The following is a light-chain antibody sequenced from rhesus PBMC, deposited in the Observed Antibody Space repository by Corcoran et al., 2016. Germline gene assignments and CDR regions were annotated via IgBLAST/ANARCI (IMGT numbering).Light chain of an antibody. CDR2: KAS. V-gene: IGKV1-22*01. CDR3: LQYNSSPYS. Sequence: DIQMTQSPSSLSASLGDKVTITCRASQDFCSWLAWYQQKPGKAPKLLIYKASSLQSGVPSRFSGSGSGTDFTLTISSLQPEDFATYYCLQYNSSPYSFGQGTKVEIK. CDR1: QDFCSW. J-gene: IGKJ2*01.